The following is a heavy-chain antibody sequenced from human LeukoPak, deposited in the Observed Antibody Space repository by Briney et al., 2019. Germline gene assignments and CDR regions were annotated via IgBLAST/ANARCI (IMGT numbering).Heavy chain of an antibody. D-gene: IGHD3-10*01. CDR1: GFTFSSYS. V-gene: IGHV3-21*01. Sequence: GGSLRLSCAASGFTFSSYSMNWVRQAPGKGLEWVSSIRSSGSYIYYADSVKGRFTISRDNAKNSLYLQMNSLRAEDTAVYYCARGYFQVYYMDVWGKGTTVTASS. CDR3: ARGYFQVYYMDV. CDR2: IRSSGSYI. J-gene: IGHJ6*03.